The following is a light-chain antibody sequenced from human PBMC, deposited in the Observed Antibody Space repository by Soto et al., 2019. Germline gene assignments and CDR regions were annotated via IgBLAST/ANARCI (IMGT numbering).Light chain of an antibody. CDR3: QSYDSSLSGYV. CDR2: ASS. CDR1: SSDVGGYNY. J-gene: IGLJ1*01. V-gene: IGLV2-14*01. Sequence: QSVLTQPASVSGSPGQSITISCTGTSSDVGGYNYVSWYQHHPGKAPRLMIYASSNRPSGVSHRFSGSRSGNTASLTISGLQAEDEADYYCQSYDSSLSGYVFGTGTKVTVL.